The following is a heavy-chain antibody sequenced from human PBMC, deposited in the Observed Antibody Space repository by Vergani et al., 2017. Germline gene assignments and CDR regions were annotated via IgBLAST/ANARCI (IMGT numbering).Heavy chain of an antibody. D-gene: IGHD3-10*01. CDR1: GFTVSSNY. Sequence: EVQLVETGGGLIQPGGSLRLSCAASGFTVSSNYMSWVRQAPGKGLEWVSVIYSGGSTYYADSVKGRFTISRDNSKNTLYLQMNSLRSEDTAVYYCAREGAGWFGELLPPLYYYYGMDVWGQGTTVTVSS. J-gene: IGHJ6*02. CDR2: IYSGGST. V-gene: IGHV3-53*05. CDR3: AREGAGWFGELLPPLYYYYGMDV.